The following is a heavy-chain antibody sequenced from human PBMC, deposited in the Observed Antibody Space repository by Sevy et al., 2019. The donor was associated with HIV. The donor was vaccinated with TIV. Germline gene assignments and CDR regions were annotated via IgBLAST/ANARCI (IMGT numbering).Heavy chain of an antibody. CDR2: INHSGST. D-gene: IGHD2-2*01. V-gene: IGHV4-34*01. CDR1: GGSFSGYY. CDR3: ATRRGQLSFDY. Sequence: SETLSLTCVVYGGSFSGYYWSWIRQPPGKGLEWIGEINHSGSTNYNPSLKSRVTISADTSKNQFSLKLSSVTAADTAVYYCATRRGQLSFDYWGLGTLVTVSS. J-gene: IGHJ4*02.